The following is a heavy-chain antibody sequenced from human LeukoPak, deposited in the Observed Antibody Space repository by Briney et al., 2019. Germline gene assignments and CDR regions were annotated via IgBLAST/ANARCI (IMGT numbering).Heavy chain of an antibody. V-gene: IGHV1-8*01. J-gene: IGHJ5*02. CDR3: ARGDGYCSGGRCSRVWFDP. CDR2: MNPNSGNT. Sequence: ASVKVSCKASGYTFTSYGINWVRQATGQGLEWMGWMNPNSGNTGYAQKFQGRVTMTRDTSISTAYMDLSRLRSDDTAVYYCARGDGYCSGGRCSRVWFDPWGQGTLVTVSS. CDR1: GYTFTSYG. D-gene: IGHD2-15*01.